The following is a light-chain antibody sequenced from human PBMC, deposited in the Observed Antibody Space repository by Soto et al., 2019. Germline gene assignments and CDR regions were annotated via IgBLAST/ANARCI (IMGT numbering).Light chain of an antibody. J-gene: IGKJ2*01. Sequence: DIQMTQSPSSLSASVGDRVTITCRASQSMSRYLNWYQQKPGKAPKLLISAASTLQSGVPSRFSGSGSGTDFTLTITNLQPEDCATYYCQQCYSSPHTCGQGTKLEIK. CDR1: QSMSRY. CDR2: AAS. V-gene: IGKV1-39*01. CDR3: QQCYSSPHT.